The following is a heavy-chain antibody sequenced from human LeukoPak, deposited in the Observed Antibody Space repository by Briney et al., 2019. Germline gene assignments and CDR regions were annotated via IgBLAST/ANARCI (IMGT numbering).Heavy chain of an antibody. V-gene: IGHV3-48*04. CDR2: ISSSSSTI. D-gene: IGHD1-26*01. CDR3: AGAQWELPYYFDY. Sequence: PGGSLRLSCAASGFTFSSYSMNWVRQAPGKGLEWVSYISSSSSTIYYADSVKGRFTISRDNAKNSLYLQMNSLRAEDAAVYYCAGAQWELPYYFDYWGQGTLVTVSS. CDR1: GFTFSSYS. J-gene: IGHJ4*02.